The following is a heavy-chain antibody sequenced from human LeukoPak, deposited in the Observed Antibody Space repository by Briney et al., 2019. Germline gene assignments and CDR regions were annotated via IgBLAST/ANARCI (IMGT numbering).Heavy chain of an antibody. D-gene: IGHD6-6*01. CDR3: ARGLAARRGYYFDY. V-gene: IGHV1-8*03. J-gene: IGHJ4*02. Sequence: ASVKVSCKASGYTFTSYDINWVRQATGQGLGWMGWMNPNSGNTGYAQKFQGRVTITRNTSISTAYMELSSLRSEDTAVYYCARGLAARRGYYFDYWGQGTLVTVSS. CDR1: GYTFTSYD. CDR2: MNPNSGNT.